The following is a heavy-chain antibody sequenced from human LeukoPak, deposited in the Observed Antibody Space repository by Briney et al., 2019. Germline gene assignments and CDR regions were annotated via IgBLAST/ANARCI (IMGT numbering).Heavy chain of an antibody. J-gene: IGHJ4*02. V-gene: IGHV3-30*14. CDR2: ISYDGRQK. CDR1: GFTFSTYA. CDR3: TRVYLERLTAGYFDH. D-gene: IGHD2-8*01. Sequence: TGGSLRLSCAASGFTFSTYAMHRVRQAPGKGLEWVAVISYDGRQKYYADSVKGRFTISRDNSKNTLFLQMNSLRDEDTAVYYCTRVYLERLTAGYFDHWGQGTLVTVSP.